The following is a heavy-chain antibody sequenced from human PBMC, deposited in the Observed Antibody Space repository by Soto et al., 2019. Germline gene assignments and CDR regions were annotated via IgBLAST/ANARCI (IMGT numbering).Heavy chain of an antibody. CDR2: IHYSGTT. Sequence: TLSLTCTVSGGSMRNYFWTWIRQPPGKGLEWIGYIHYSGTTSFFPSYNPSLRSRVTISEDTSKNQFSLKLLSVTTADTAVYFCAAGEASSRNLAPYYLDFWGQGTLVTVSS. D-gene: IGHD6-13*01. J-gene: IGHJ4*02. CDR3: AAGEASSRNLAPYYLDF. V-gene: IGHV4-59*01. CDR1: GGSMRNYF.